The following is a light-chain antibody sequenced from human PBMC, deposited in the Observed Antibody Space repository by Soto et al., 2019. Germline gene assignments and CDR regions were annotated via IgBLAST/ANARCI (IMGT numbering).Light chain of an antibody. CDR3: HPDNNWPPLA. CDR2: AAS. CDR1: QSVSRN. V-gene: IGKV3-15*01. J-gene: IGKJ1*01. Sequence: EIVMTQSPATLSVSPGERVTLSCRASQSVSRNLAWYQYIPGQAPRLLIYAASTRATGIPARFSGSGSGTEFTRSISRLEAEDYAGYYCHPDNNWPPLAFGQRAKGGIK.